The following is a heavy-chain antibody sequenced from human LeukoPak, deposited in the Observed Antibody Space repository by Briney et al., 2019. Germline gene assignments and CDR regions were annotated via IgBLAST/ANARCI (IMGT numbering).Heavy chain of an antibody. J-gene: IGHJ4*02. CDR3: ARASDDYGDY. D-gene: IGHD6-6*01. CDR2: INPSGGST. Sequence: ASVKVSCKASGYTFTSYFMHWVRQAPGQGLEWMGIINPSGGSTSYAQKFQGRVTMTSDTSTSTVYMELGSLRSEDTAVYYCARASDDYGDYWGQGTLVTVSS. CDR1: GYTFTSYF. V-gene: IGHV1-46*01.